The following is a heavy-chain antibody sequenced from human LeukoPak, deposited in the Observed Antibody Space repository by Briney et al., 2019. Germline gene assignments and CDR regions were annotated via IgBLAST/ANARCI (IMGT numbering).Heavy chain of an antibody. CDR1: GGSISSYY. V-gene: IGHV4-59*12. Sequence: SETLSLTCTVSGGSISSYYWSWIRQPPGKGLEWIGYIYYSGSTNYNPSLKSRVTISVDTSKNQFSLKLSSVTAADTAVYYCARGRSWLESILNWFDPWGQGTLVTVSS. CDR3: ARGRSWLESILNWFDP. CDR2: IYYSGST. J-gene: IGHJ5*02. D-gene: IGHD6-19*01.